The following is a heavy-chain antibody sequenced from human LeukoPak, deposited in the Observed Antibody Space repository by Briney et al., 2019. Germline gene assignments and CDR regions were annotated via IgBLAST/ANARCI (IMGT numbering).Heavy chain of an antibody. J-gene: IGHJ4*02. Sequence: GGSLRLSCDASGFSISDYYMSWIRQSPGKGLEWISYITSGGASTFYADSVQGRFTISRDNSKNTLYLQMNSLRVEDAAVYYCARKNPTTNNFDYWGQGTLVTVSA. CDR1: GFSISDYY. CDR2: ITSGGAST. D-gene: IGHD1-1*01. V-gene: IGHV3-11*01. CDR3: ARKNPTTNNFDY.